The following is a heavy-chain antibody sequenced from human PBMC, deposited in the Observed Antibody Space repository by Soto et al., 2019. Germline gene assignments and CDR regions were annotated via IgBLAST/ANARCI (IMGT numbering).Heavy chain of an antibody. CDR1: GFTFKTHA. CDR2: IAYDGNEK. V-gene: IGHV3-30*18. J-gene: IGHJ6*02. Sequence: QVQLVESGGGVVQPGPSLRLSCAASGFTFKTHAMPWVRQAPGKGLEWMAVIAYDGNEKFYADSVKGRFTISRDNSKNALYLQINTLRNEDTAVYYCGKDVGDYVPYYYGVDVWGQGTTVTVSS. CDR3: GKDVGDYVPYYYGVDV. D-gene: IGHD1-26*01.